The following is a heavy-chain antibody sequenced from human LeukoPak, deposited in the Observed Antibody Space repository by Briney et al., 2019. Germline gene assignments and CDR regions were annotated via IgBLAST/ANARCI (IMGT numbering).Heavy chain of an antibody. CDR2: ISSSSSYT. CDR3: ARDLNGSENDY. V-gene: IGHV3-11*06. D-gene: IGHD3-10*01. Sequence: KAGGSLRLSCAASGFTFSDYYMGWIRQAPGKGLEWVSYISSSSSYTNYADSVKGRFSISRDNAKNSLYLQMNSLRAEDTAVYYCARDLNGSENDYWGQGTLVTVSS. CDR1: GFTFSDYY. J-gene: IGHJ4*02.